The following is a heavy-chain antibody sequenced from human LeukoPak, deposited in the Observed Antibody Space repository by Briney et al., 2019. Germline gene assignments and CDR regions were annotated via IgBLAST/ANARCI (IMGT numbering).Heavy chain of an antibody. CDR3: GVWRSSTGGDAFDI. D-gene: IGHD2-2*01. V-gene: IGHV1-69*13. CDR2: IIPIFGTA. CDR1: GGTFSSYA. J-gene: IGHJ3*02. Sequence: ASVKVSCKASGGTFSSYAISWVRQAPGQGLEWMGGIIPIFGTANYAQKFQGRVTITADESTSTAYMELSSLRSEDTAVYYCGVWRSSTGGDAFDIWGQGTMVTVSS.